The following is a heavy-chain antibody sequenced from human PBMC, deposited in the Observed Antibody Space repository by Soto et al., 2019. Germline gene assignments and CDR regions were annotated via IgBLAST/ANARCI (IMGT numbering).Heavy chain of an antibody. Sequence: GGSLRLSCAASGFTFSSYWMSWVRQAPGKGLEWVANIKQDGSEKYYVDSVKGRFTISRDNAKNSLYLQMNSLRAEDTAVYYCASEVRGVIDRAFDYWGQGTLVTVSS. J-gene: IGHJ4*02. CDR1: GFTFSSYW. CDR3: ASEVRGVIDRAFDY. CDR2: IKQDGSEK. D-gene: IGHD3-10*01. V-gene: IGHV3-7*01.